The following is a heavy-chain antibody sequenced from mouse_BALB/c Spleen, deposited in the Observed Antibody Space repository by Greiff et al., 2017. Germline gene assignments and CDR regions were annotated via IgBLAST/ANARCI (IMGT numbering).Heavy chain of an antibody. CDR1: GFTFSSYG. CDR2: ISSGGSYT. V-gene: IGHV5-6*01. J-gene: IGHJ3*01. CDR3: ARLMVTTSWFAY. D-gene: IGHD2-3*01. Sequence: EVKLVESGGDLVKPGGSLKLSCAASGFTFSSYGMSWVRQTPDKRLEWVATISSGGSYTYYPDSVKGRFTISRDNAKNTLYLQMSSLKSEDTAMYYCARLMVTTSWFAYWGQGTLVTVSA.